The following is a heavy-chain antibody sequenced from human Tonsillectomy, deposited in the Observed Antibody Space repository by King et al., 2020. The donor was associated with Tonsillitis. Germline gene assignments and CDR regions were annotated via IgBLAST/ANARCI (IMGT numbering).Heavy chain of an antibody. D-gene: IGHD1-26*01. CDR1: GGSFSTYS. CDR2: IIPFFGTA. CDR3: ATIPNGWELLVH. Sequence: QLVQSGAEVKRPGSSVKVSCKASGGSFSTYSISWVRQAPGQGLECMGGIIPFFGTAHYPQKFQGRVTIIADESTSTVYMELSSLRSEDTAVYYCATIPNGWELLVHWGQGTLVTVSS. J-gene: IGHJ4*02. V-gene: IGHV1-69*01.